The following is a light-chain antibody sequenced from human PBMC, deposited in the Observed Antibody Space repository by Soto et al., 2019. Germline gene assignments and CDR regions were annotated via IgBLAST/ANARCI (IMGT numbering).Light chain of an antibody. Sequence: DIVMTQSPDSLAVSLGERATINCKSSQSVLYSSNNKNYLAWYQQKPGQPPKLLIYWASTREPGVPDRFGGSGSGTDFTLTISSLQAEDVAVYYCQQYYSTPWTFGQGTKVEIK. CDR1: QSVLYSSNNKNY. CDR2: WAS. V-gene: IGKV4-1*01. CDR3: QQYYSTPWT. J-gene: IGKJ1*01.